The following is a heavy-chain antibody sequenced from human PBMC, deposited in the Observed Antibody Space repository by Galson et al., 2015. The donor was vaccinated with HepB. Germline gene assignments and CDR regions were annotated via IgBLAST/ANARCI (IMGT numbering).Heavy chain of an antibody. CDR1: GFTFSTYA. D-gene: IGHD5-18*01. CDR3: TKGYGLFES. Sequence: SLRLSCAASGFTFSTYAMSWVRQAPGKGLEWVSGISGSGTSTYYADSVKGRFTISSDNSKNTLHLQMNSLRAEDTAVYYCTKGYGLFESWGQGSLVTVSS. J-gene: IGHJ5*01. CDR2: ISGSGTST. V-gene: IGHV3-23*01.